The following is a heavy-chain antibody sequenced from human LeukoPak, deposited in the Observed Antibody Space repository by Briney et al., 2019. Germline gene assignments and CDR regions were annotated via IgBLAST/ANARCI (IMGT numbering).Heavy chain of an antibody. Sequence: GGTLRLSCAASGFTFSSYGMSWVRQAPGKGLEWVSAISGSGGSTYYADSVKGRFTISRDNSKNTLYLQMNCLRAEDTAVYYCAKDPVTMVRGVSYWFDPWGQGTLVTVSS. V-gene: IGHV3-23*01. J-gene: IGHJ5*02. CDR2: ISGSGGST. CDR1: GFTFSSYG. D-gene: IGHD3-10*01. CDR3: AKDPVTMVRGVSYWFDP.